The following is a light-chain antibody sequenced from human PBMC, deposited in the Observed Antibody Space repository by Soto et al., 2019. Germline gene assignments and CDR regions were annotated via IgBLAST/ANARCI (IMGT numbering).Light chain of an antibody. J-gene: IGLJ2*01. CDR1: TSNIGAGHG. V-gene: IGLV1-40*01. Sequence: QSVLTQPPSVSGAPGQRVTISCTGSTSNIGAGHGVHWYQHLPGTAPKLLMYGXXXXXXXXXXXXXXSKSGTSASLAITGXXAEDEADYYCQSYDRSLTCVVFGGGTKLTVL. CDR3: QSYDRSLTCVV. CDR2: GXX.